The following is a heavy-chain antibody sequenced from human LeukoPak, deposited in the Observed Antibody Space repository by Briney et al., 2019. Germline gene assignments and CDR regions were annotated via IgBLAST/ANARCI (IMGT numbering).Heavy chain of an antibody. CDR1: GFTLSSHS. CDR3: TRNPGMDV. V-gene: IGHV3-21*01. CDR2: ISSSSSYI. Sequence: PGGSLRLSCAAYGFTLSSHSMNWVRQAPGKGLEWVSSISSSSSYIHSADSVKGRFTISRDNAKNTLYLQMNSLRTEDTAVYYCTRNPGMDVWGQGTTVTVSS. J-gene: IGHJ6*02.